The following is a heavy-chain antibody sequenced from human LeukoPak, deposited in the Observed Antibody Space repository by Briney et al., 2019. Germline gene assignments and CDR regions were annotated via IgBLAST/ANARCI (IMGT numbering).Heavy chain of an antibody. Sequence: GGSLRLSCAASGFTFSSYSMNWVRQAPGKGLEWVSSISSSSSYIYYADSVKGRFTISRDNAKNSLYLQMNSLRAEDTAVYYCARGSRVTTRLDAFDIWGQGTMVTVSS. J-gene: IGHJ3*02. D-gene: IGHD4-17*01. V-gene: IGHV3-21*01. CDR1: GFTFSSYS. CDR2: ISSSSSYI. CDR3: ARGSRVTTRLDAFDI.